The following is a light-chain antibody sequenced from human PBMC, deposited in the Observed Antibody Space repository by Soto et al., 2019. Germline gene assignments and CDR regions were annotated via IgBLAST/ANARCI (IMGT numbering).Light chain of an antibody. J-gene: IGKJ4*01. Sequence: EIVLPHSPATLSLSPGARATLSCRASQSVSSYLAWYQQKPGQAPRLLIYDASKRATGIPARFSGSGFGTDYTLTISRLEPEDFAVYYCQQRSRWLTFGGGTKVDIK. V-gene: IGKV3-11*01. CDR1: QSVSSY. CDR2: DAS. CDR3: QQRSRWLT.